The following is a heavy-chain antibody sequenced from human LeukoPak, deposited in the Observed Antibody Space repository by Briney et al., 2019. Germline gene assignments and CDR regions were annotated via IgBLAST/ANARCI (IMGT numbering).Heavy chain of an antibody. CDR3: ARDLGGDIVVVTAIHDACDI. J-gene: IGHJ3*02. V-gene: IGHV3-20*04. Sequence: PGGSLRLSCAASGFTFDDYGMSWVRQAPGKGLEWVSGINWNGGSTGYADSVKGRFTISRDNAKNSLYLQMNSLRAEDTALYYCARDLGGDIVVVTAIHDACDIWGQGTMVTVSS. D-gene: IGHD2-21*02. CDR1: GFTFDDYG. CDR2: INWNGGST.